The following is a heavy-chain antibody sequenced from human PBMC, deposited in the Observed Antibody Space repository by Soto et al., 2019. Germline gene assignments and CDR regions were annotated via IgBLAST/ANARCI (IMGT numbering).Heavy chain of an antibody. CDR3: ARGMTTVTTYDY. Sequence: PSETLSLTCAVSGGSISSGGYSWSWIRQPPGKGLEWIGYIYHSGSTYCNPSLKSRVTISVDRSKNQFSLKLSSVTAADTAVYYCARGMTTVTTYDYWGQGTLVTVSS. CDR1: GGSISSGGYS. D-gene: IGHD4-17*01. CDR2: IYHSGST. J-gene: IGHJ4*02. V-gene: IGHV4-30-2*01.